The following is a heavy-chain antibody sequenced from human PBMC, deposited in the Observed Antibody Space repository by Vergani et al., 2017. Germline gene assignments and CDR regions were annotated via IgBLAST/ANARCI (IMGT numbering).Heavy chain of an antibody. CDR2: IIPIFGTA. J-gene: IGHJ5*02. D-gene: IGHD3-22*01. Sequence: QVQLVQSGAEVKKPGASVKVSCKASGYTFTGYYMHWVRQAPGQGLEWMGGIIPIFGTANYAQKFQCRVTITADKSTSTAYMELSSLRSEDTAVYYGARGARYYDSSGYSNIHTWFDAGGQGTLVTVSS. V-gene: IGHV1-69*06. CDR1: GYTFTGYY. CDR3: ARGARYYDSSGYSNIHTWFDA.